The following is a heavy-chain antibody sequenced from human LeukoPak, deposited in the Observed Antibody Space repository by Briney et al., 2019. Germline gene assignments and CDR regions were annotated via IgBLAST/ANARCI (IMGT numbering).Heavy chain of an antibody. Sequence: GGSLRLSCAASGFTFSSYGMHWVRQAPGKGLEWVAFIRYDGSNKYYADSVKGRFTISRDNSKNTLYLQMNSLRAEDTAVYYCAKDGYDGSGAYIDYWGQGTLVTVSS. D-gene: IGHD3-22*01. V-gene: IGHV3-30*02. CDR2: IRYDGSNK. CDR3: AKDGYDGSGAYIDY. CDR1: GFTFSSYG. J-gene: IGHJ4*02.